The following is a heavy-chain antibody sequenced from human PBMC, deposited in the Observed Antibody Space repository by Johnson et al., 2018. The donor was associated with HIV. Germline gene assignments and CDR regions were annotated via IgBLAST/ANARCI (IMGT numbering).Heavy chain of an antibody. Sequence: VQLVESGGGVVRPGGSLRLSCAPSGFTFDDYGMSWVRQAPGKGLEWVSGINWNGGSTGYADSVKGRFTISRDNAKNTLYLQMNSLRAEDTAVYYWARDGESQQLPLVDAFDIWGQGTIVTVSS. J-gene: IGHJ3*02. CDR2: INWNGGST. CDR3: ARDGESQQLPLVDAFDI. CDR1: GFTFDDYG. D-gene: IGHD6-13*01. V-gene: IGHV3-20*04.